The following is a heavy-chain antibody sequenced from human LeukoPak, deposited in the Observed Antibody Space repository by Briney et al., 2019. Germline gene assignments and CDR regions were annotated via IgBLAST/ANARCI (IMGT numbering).Heavy chain of an antibody. CDR3: ARDALHSRPFDY. V-gene: IGHV1-69*01. J-gene: IGHJ4*02. CDR2: IIPIFGTE. CDR1: GGTFTRYA. Sequence: GSSVKVSCKASGGTFTRYAISWVGQAPGQGLEWMGGIIPIFGTENYPQEFQGRVTITADESTSTAYKELSSLRPEDTAVYYCARDALHSRPFDYWGQGTLVTVSS.